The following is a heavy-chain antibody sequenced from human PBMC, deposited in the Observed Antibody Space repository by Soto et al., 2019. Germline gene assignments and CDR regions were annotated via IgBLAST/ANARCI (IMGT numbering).Heavy chain of an antibody. CDR1: GFSLSTSGMC. J-gene: IGHJ6*02. CDR2: IDWDDDK. D-gene: IGHD3-3*01. V-gene: IGHV2-70*01. Sequence: SGPTLVNPTQTLTLTCTFSGFSLSTSGMCVSWIRQPPGKALEWLALIDWDDDKYYSTSLKTRLTISKDTSKNQVVLTMTNMDPVDTATYYCARARYYDFWSGYYSTGMDVWGQGTTVTVSS. CDR3: ARARYYDFWSGYYSTGMDV.